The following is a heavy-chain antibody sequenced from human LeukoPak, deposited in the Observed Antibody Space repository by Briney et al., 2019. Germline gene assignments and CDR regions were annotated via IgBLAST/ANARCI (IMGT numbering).Heavy chain of an antibody. CDR1: GFTFNIYS. CDR2: ISGTSNYI. D-gene: IGHD2-21*02. J-gene: IGHJ4*02. V-gene: IGHV3-21*01. CDR3: ARDHQNGRADIVVVTAPIDY. Sequence: GGSLRLSCAASGFTFNIYSMNWVRQAPGKGLEWVSSISGTSNYIYYADSVKGRFTISRDNSKNTLYLQMNSLRAEDTAVYYCARDHQNGRADIVVVTAPIDYWGQGTLVTVSS.